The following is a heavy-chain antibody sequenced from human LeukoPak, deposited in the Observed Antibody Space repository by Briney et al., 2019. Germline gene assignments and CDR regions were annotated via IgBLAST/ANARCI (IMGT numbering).Heavy chain of an antibody. J-gene: IGHJ4*02. D-gene: IGHD6-19*01. CDR2: ISRNSGSI. V-gene: IGHV3-9*01. CDR3: AKDNRRHYTSGPNPDSLH. CDR1: GFIFNNYA. Sequence: GGSLRLSCAGSGFIFNNYAMHWVRQPPGKGLEWATGISRNSGSIDYADSVKGRFTISRDNAKNSLYLQMNSLRVVDTAFYYCAKDNRRHYTSGPNPDSLHWGQGALVTVSS.